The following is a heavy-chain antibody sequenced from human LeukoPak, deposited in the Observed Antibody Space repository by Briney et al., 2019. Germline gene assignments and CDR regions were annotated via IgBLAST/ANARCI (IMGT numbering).Heavy chain of an antibody. CDR1: GFTFSSFT. J-gene: IGHJ4*02. CDR2: ISGDTTYI. Sequence: GGSLRLSCAASGFTFSSFTMHWVRQIPGERPEWVSSISGDTTYIYYADSIKGRFTISRDNTNTSLFLQMNSLRAEDTAVYYCARDGDSGYWGQGTLVTVSS. CDR3: ARDGDSGY. V-gene: IGHV3-21*01. D-gene: IGHD1-26*01.